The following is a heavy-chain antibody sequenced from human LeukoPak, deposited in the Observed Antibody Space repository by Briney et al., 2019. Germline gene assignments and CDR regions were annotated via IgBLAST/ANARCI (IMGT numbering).Heavy chain of an antibody. CDR3: VYSGNFRFDY. Sequence: GGSLRLSCAASGFTFSSNWIHWVRQVPGKGLVWVSRISPDGTSTTYADSVKGRFTISRDNAKNTLYLQMNTLRAEDTAVYYCVYSGNFRFDYWGQGTLVSVSS. CDR1: GFTFSSNW. D-gene: IGHD1-26*01. V-gene: IGHV3-74*01. CDR2: ISPDGTST. J-gene: IGHJ4*02.